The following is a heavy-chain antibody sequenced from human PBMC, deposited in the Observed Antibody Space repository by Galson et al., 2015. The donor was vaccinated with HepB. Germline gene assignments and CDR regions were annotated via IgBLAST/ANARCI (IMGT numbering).Heavy chain of an antibody. D-gene: IGHD2-2*02. J-gene: IGHJ4*02. Sequence: SLRLSCAASGFTFSSYSMNWVRQAPGKGLEWVSYISSSSSTIYYADSVKGRFTISRDNAKNSLYLQMNSLRAEDTAVYYCARVPSIVVVPAAILIDYWGQGTLVTVSS. CDR3: ARVPSIVVVPAAILIDY. CDR1: GFTFSSYS. CDR2: ISSSSSTI. V-gene: IGHV3-48*01.